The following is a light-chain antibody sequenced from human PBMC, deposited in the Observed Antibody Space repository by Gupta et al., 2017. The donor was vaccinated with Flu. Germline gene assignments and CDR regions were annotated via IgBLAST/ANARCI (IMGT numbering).Light chain of an antibody. Sequence: SPGRTASITCSGDKLGDKYACWYQQKPGQSPALVIYKDIRRPSGIPERFSGSNSGNTATLTISGTQAMDENDYYCQAWDSSTVLFGGGTKLTVL. CDR1: KLGDKY. CDR3: QAWDSSTVL. J-gene: IGLJ2*01. CDR2: KDI. V-gene: IGLV3-1*01.